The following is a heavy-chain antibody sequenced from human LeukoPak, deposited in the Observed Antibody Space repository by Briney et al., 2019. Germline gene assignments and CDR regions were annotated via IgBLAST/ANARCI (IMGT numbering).Heavy chain of an antibody. CDR2: INQDGSEK. J-gene: IGHJ4*02. CDR3: ARGDWLPLPYAFDH. D-gene: IGHD5-12*01. V-gene: IGHV3-7*01. Sequence: PGGSLRLSCAASGFTFSSYWMSWVRQAPGKGLEWVANINQDGSEKYYVDSVRGRFTISRDNAKNSLYLQMNSLRAEDTAVYYRARGDWLPLPYAFDHWGQGTLVTVSS. CDR1: GFTFSSYW.